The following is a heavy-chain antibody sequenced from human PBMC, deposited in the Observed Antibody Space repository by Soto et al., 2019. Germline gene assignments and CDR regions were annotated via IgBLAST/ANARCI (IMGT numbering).Heavy chain of an antibody. Sequence: ASVKVSCKAFGYNFNGHYMHWVRQAPGQGLEWMGWINPNSGGTNYAQKFQGWVTMTRDTSISTAYMELSRLRSDDTADYYCVRGGDSSGYTFALDFWGQGTMVTVSS. V-gene: IGHV1-2*04. CDR2: INPNSGGT. CDR3: VRGGDSSGYTFALDF. CDR1: GYNFNGHY. J-gene: IGHJ3*01. D-gene: IGHD3-22*01.